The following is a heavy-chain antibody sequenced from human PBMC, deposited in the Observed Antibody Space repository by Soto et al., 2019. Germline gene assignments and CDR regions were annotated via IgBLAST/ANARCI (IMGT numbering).Heavy chain of an antibody. CDR1: GFLFNNAW. D-gene: IGHD3-3*01. CDR3: TTNHDLSPIAY. V-gene: IGHV3-15*01. Sequence: GGSLRLSCAASGFLFNNAWMSWVRQAPGKGLEWVGRIKSKTDGGTTDYAAPVKGRFTISRDDSKNTLYLQMNSLRTEDTAVYYCTTNHDLSPIAYRGQGTLVTVS. CDR2: IKSKTDGGTT. J-gene: IGHJ4*02.